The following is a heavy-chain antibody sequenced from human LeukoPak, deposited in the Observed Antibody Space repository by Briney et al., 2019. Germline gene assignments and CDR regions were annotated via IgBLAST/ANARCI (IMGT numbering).Heavy chain of an antibody. CDR1: GFTFSSYA. CDR2: ISGSGGST. CDR3: XXIATVTXVFDY. Sequence: PGGSLRLSXAASGFTFSSYAMSWVRQAPGKGLEWVSAISGSGGSTYYADSVKGRFTISRDNSKNTLYLQMNSLRAEDTAVYYCXXIATVTXVFDYWGXGTLVTVSS. V-gene: IGHV3-23*01. D-gene: IGHD4-17*01. J-gene: IGHJ4*02.